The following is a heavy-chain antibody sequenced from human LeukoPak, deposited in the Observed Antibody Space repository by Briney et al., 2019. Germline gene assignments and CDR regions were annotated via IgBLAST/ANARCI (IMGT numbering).Heavy chain of an antibody. CDR3: ARHQIGYMDAFDI. Sequence: GESLKISCKGSGYSFTSYWIGWVRQMPGKGLEWMGIIYPGDSDTRYSPSFQGQVAISADKSISTAYLQWSSLKASDTAMYYCARHQIGYMDAFDIWGQGTMVTVSS. CDR2: IYPGDSDT. J-gene: IGHJ3*02. V-gene: IGHV5-51*01. CDR1: GYSFTSYW. D-gene: IGHD5-24*01.